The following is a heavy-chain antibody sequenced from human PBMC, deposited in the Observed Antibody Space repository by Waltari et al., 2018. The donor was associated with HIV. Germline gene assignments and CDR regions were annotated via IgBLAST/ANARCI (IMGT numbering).Heavy chain of an antibody. J-gene: IGHJ4*02. CDR1: GFTFSDYF. V-gene: IGHV3-23*01. D-gene: IGHD3-10*01. CDR3: ARTFGVVWGAPKVFDH. Sequence: EVELLEFGGTLIPPGGSLRLTCDVAGFTFSDYFMIWVRQGPGNGVQWVAGISGDGESSFYKESFRGRPTVARANSKNTLFLEITNLRVEDTATYYCARTFGVVWGAPKVFDHWGRGTLVSVSS. CDR2: ISGDGESS.